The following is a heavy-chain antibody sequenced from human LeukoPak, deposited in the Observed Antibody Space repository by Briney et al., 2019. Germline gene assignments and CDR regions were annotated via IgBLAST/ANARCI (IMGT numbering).Heavy chain of an antibody. CDR2: IYYSGST. V-gene: IGHV4-39*07. D-gene: IGHD1-26*01. J-gene: IGHJ4*02. CDR3: ARDQGVGALRRFDY. CDR1: GGSISSSSYY. Sequence: SETLSLTCTVSGGSISSSSYYWGWIRQPPGKGLEWIGSIYYSGSTYYNPSLKSRVTISVDTSKNQFSLKLSSVTAADTAVYYCARDQGVGALRRFDYWGQGTLVTVSS.